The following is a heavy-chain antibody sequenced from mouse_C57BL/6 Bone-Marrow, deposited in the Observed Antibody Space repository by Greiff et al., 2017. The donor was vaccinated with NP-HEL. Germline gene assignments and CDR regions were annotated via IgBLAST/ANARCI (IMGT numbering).Heavy chain of an antibody. D-gene: IGHD2-3*01. J-gene: IGHJ3*01. CDR1: GFTFSSYG. CDR2: ISSGGSYT. V-gene: IGHV5-6*01. Sequence: EVQVVESGGDLVKPGGSLKLSCAASGFTFSSYGMSWVRQTPDKRLEWVATISSGGSYTYYPENVKGRFTFSRDNAKNPMYLRMSSLMSEDTAMYYCATHIYEVYSVFADWGQGTLVTVSA. CDR3: ATHIYEVYSVFAD.